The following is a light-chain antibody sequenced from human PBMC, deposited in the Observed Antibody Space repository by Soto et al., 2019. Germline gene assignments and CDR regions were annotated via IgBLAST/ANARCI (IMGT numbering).Light chain of an antibody. CDR1: SSDVGGYNY. V-gene: IGLV2-8*01. CDR2: EVN. CDR3: STYAGSNVV. J-gene: IGLJ2*01. Sequence: QSALTQPPSASGSPGHSVSISCTGTSSDVGGYNYVSWYQQHPGKAPKLMIFEVNKRPSGVPDRFSGSKSGNTASLTVSGLQDEDELEYYCSTYAGSNVVFGGGTKLTVL.